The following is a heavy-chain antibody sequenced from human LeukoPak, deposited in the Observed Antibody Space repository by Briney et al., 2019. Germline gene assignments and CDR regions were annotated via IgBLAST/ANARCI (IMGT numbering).Heavy chain of an antibody. CDR2: IFPSGGEI. CDR3: RPTKYYFDY. J-gene: IGHJ4*02. V-gene: IGHV3-23*01. D-gene: IGHD6-6*01. Sequence: PGGSLRLSCAASGFTFSTFAMIWVRQPPGKGLEWVSSIFPSGGEIHYADSVRGRFTISRDNSKSTLSLQMNSLRAEDTAIAGRRPTKYYFDYWGQGTLVTVSS. CDR1: GFTFSTFA.